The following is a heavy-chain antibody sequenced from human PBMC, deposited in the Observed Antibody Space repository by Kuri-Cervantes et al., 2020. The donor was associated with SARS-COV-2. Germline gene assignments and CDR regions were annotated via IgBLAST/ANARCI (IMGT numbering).Heavy chain of an antibody. J-gene: IGHJ4*02. CDR2: MNPNSGNT. CDR1: GDIFSSHA. CDR3: ARSVVVVAAPYDY. V-gene: IGHV1-8*02. D-gene: IGHD2-15*01. Sequence: ASVKVSCKASGDIFSSHAISRVRQAPGQGLEWMGWMNPNSGNTGYAQKFQGRVTMTRNTSINTAYMELSSLISEDTAVYYCARSVVVVAAPYDYWGQGTLVTVSS.